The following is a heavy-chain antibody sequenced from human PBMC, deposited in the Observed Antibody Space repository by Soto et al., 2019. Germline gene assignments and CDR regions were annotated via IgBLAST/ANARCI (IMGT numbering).Heavy chain of an antibody. J-gene: IGHJ4*02. D-gene: IGHD5-12*01. CDR1: GFSFDDLA. CDR3: VQDNNGYETRGFDN. CDR2: ISWNSGNI. Sequence: EVQLVESGGGLVQPGGSLRLSCAASGFSFDDLAMHWVRQAPGKGLEWVSGISWNSGNIHYADSVKGRFTISRDNAKNSLYMQMNSLRPEDTSLYYCVQDNNGYETRGFDNWGQGTLVTVSS. V-gene: IGHV3-9*01.